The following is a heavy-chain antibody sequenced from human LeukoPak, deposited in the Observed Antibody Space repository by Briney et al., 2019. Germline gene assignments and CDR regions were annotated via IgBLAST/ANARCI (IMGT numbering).Heavy chain of an antibody. D-gene: IGHD4-11*01. CDR1: GFIFKKYW. Sequence: PGGSLRLSCAASGFIFKKYWMNWVRQVPGKGLECLAHIKEDGSETYYADSVKGRFTISRDNPKSTLFLQMSSLRTEDTAVYYCAKGDTVTNLHFDYWGQGTLVTVSS. J-gene: IGHJ4*02. CDR2: IKEDGSET. V-gene: IGHV3-7*03. CDR3: AKGDTVTNLHFDY.